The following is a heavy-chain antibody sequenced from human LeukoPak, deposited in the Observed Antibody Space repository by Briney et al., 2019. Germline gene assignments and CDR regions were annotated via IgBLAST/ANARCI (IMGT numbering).Heavy chain of an antibody. Sequence: GASVKVSCKASGYTFTSYYMHWVRQAPGQGLEWMGIINPSGGSTSYAQKFQGRVTMTRDTSTSTVYMELSSLRSEDTAVYYCARDWAPLPTPTLADYWGQGTLVTVSS. CDR3: ARDWAPLPTPTLADY. D-gene: IGHD2-2*01. J-gene: IGHJ4*02. CDR1: GYTFTSYY. CDR2: INPSGGST. V-gene: IGHV1-46*01.